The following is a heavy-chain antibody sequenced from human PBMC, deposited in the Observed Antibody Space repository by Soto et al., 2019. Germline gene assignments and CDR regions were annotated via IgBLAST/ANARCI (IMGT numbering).Heavy chain of an antibody. V-gene: IGHV3-23*01. J-gene: IGHJ4*02. CDR1: GFTFSSYA. Sequence: EVQLLESGGGLVQPGGSLRLSCTASGFTFSSYAMSLVRQAPGKGLEWVAAISGSDDTTYYADSVKGRFTISRDNSKNTLYLQMNSLRAEHTAVYYCTKDSRVTMLRGVIIPPGYWGQGTLVTVSS. D-gene: IGHD3-10*01. CDR3: TKDSRVTMLRGVIIPPGY. CDR2: ISGSDDTT.